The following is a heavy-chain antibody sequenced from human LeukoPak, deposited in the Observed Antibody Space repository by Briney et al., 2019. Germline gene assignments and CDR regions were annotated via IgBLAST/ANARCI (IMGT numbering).Heavy chain of an antibody. Sequence: PGGSLRLSCAASGFTFDDYAMHWVRQAPGKGLEWVSLISGDGGSTYYADSVKGRFTISRDNSKDSLYLQMNSLRTEDTALYYCAKGGKRGDYFDYWGQGTLVTVSS. CDR3: AKGGKRGDYFDY. CDR1: GFTFDDYA. D-gene: IGHD3-10*01. CDR2: ISGDGGST. V-gene: IGHV3-43*02. J-gene: IGHJ4*02.